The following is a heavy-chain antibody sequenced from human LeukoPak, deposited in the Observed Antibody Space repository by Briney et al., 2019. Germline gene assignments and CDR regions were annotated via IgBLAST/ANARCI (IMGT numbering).Heavy chain of an antibody. CDR3: VRDRYYVPDY. V-gene: IGHV3-21*01. Sequence: GGSLRLSCAASGFTFNRYSMNWVRQAPGKRLEWVSSISSSSSYIYYADSVKGRFTISRDNAKNSLSLQMNRLRAEDTAVYYCVRDRYYVPDYWGQGTLVTVSS. J-gene: IGHJ4*02. D-gene: IGHD3-10*02. CDR1: GFTFNRYS. CDR2: ISSSSSYI.